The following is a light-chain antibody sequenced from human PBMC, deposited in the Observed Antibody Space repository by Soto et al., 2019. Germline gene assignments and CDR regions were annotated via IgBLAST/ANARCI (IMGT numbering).Light chain of an antibody. V-gene: IGLV2-14*01. CDR2: DVS. Sequence: QYVRSHPAAMCWSPGRSFPISCAGPSNDIGGYNYVSWYQHHPGTAPKLIIYDVSSRPSGVSHRFSGSKSGNTASLIISGLQAEEEAYYYCSSFSVASPLFGTGTKVTVL. CDR3: SSFSVASPL. J-gene: IGLJ1*01. CDR1: SNDIGGYNY.